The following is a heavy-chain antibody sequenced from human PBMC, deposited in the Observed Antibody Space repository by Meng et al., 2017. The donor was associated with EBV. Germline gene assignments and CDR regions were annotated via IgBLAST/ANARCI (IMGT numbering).Heavy chain of an antibody. CDR2: FLPRLGAP. D-gene: IGHD3-10*01. J-gene: IGHJ4*02. CDR1: GFLFRYYT. CDR3: ASESGRGYTPDY. Sequence: QRQVRRSTSEEVRPASAVKFSCKTAGFLFRYYTISWGRQAPGQGLEWLGGFLPRLGAPNYAQKFHGRVQITADESTSTHYMDLSSLRSEDTAIYYCASESGRGYTPDYWGQGTLVTVSS. V-gene: IGHV1-69*01.